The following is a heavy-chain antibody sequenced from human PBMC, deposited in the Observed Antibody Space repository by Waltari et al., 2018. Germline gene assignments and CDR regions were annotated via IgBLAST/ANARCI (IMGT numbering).Heavy chain of an antibody. CDR2: RKPNSGNT. CDR1: GYTFSTYD. CDR3: ARGSRLGSGTFFPTATDN. Sequence: QVQLVQSGAEVKEPGASVKVSCKASGYTFSTYDINWVRQATGQGLEWMGRRKPNSGNTGYAPKLQGRVTRTRDTSISTAYRELSSLRSDDTAVYYCARGSRLGSGTFFPTATDNWAQGTPVTVSS. D-gene: IGHD3-10*01. V-gene: IGHV1-8*01. J-gene: IGHJ4*02.